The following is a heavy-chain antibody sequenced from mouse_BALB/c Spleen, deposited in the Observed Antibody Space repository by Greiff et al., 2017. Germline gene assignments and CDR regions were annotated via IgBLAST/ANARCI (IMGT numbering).Heavy chain of an antibody. CDR2: IDPANGNT. Sequence: DVKLQESGAELVKPGASVKLSCTASGFNIKDTYMHWVKQRPEQGLEWIGRIDPANGNTKYDPKFQGKATITADTSSNTAYLQLSSLTSEDTAVYYCARGFYGDTWGDYWGQGTTLTVSS. D-gene: IGHD1-1*01. CDR1: GFNIKDTY. CDR3: ARGFYGDTWGDY. J-gene: IGHJ2*01. V-gene: IGHV14-3*02.